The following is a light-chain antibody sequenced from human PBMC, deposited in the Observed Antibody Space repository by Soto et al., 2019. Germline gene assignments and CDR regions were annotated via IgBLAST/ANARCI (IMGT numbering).Light chain of an antibody. J-gene: IGKJ5*01. CDR3: QQRGNWPLT. Sequence: EIVLTQSPATLSLSPGERATLSCRASQSVSNYLAWYQQKPGQAPRLLIYYASNRATGIPARFSGSGSGTDFTLTFSSLEPEDFAVYYCQQRGNWPLTFGQGTRLEIK. CDR2: YAS. CDR1: QSVSNY. V-gene: IGKV3-11*01.